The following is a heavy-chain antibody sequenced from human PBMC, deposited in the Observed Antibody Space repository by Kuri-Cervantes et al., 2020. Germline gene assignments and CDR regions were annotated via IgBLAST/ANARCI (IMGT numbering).Heavy chain of an antibody. D-gene: IGHD1-26*01. CDR1: GFTFSSYA. J-gene: IGHJ3*02. Sequence: SLKISCAASGFTFSSYAMSWVRQAPGKGLEWVSGISWNSGSIGYADSVKGRFTISRDNAKNSLYLQMNSLRVEDTALYYCAKGEYSGSYFMLADAFDIWGQGTMVTVSS. CDR3: AKGEYSGSYFMLADAFDI. V-gene: IGHV3-9*01. CDR2: ISWNSGSI.